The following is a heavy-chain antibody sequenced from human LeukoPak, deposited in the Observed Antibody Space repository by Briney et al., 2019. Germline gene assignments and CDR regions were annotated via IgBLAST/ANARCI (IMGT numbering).Heavy chain of an antibody. J-gene: IGHJ4*02. D-gene: IGHD3-16*01. CDR1: GGSISSSSYY. V-gene: IGHV4-39*07. CDR3: AKTYVWYYFDY. CDR2: IYYSGST. Sequence: SETLSLTCTVSGGSISSSSYYWGWIRQPPGKGLEWIGSIYYSGSTYYNPSLKSRVTISVDTSKNQFSLKLSSVTAADTAVYYCAKTYVWYYFDYWGQGILVTVSS.